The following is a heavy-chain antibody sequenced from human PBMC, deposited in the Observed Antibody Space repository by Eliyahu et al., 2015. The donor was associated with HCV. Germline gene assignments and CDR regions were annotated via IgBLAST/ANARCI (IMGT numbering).Heavy chain of an antibody. V-gene: IGHV2-26*01. CDR1: XFXLNNRLG. Sequence: XVTLKESAPVLVKPTXTLTLTCXVSXFXLNNRLGVXWLRQPPGKALEWLAHIFSNDAKSYSTSLGSRLTISRXXSKSQVVLTMTNVDPVDTATYYCARVSTELLLWDWWYYLDVWGKGTTVTVSS. D-gene: IGHD3-10*01. CDR3: ARVSTELLLWDWWYYLDV. CDR2: IFSNDAK. J-gene: IGHJ6*03.